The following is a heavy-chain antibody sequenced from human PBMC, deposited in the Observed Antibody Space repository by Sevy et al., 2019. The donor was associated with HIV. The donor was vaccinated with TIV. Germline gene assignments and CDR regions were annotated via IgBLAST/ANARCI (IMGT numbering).Heavy chain of an antibody. CDR2: ISHDGINE. Sequence: GGSLRLSCIGSGFSFSYYGIHWVRQSPGKGLDWVALISHDGINEYYADSVKGRFTIPRDNSKNTVYLEMNSLRNEDMAIYFCANAYSGSYSHSYLYALDVWGQGTTVTVSS. CDR1: GFSFSYYG. V-gene: IGHV3-30*18. CDR3: ANAYSGSYSHSYLYALDV. J-gene: IGHJ6*02. D-gene: IGHD1-26*01.